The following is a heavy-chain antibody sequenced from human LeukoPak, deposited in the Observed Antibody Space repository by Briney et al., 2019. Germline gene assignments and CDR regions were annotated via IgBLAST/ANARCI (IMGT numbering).Heavy chain of an antibody. Sequence: SETLSLTCAVYGGSFSGYYWSWIRQPPGKGLEWIGEINHSGSANYNPSLKSRVTISIDTSKNQFFLTLRSVTAADTAVYYCARQQISFFGVVQNWFDPWGQGTLVTVSS. D-gene: IGHD3-3*01. J-gene: IGHJ5*02. CDR2: INHSGSA. CDR1: GGSFSGYY. CDR3: ARQQISFFGVVQNWFDP. V-gene: IGHV4-34*01.